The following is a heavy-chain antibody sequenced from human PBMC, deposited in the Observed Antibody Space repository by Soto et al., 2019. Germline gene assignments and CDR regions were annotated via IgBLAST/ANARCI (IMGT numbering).Heavy chain of an antibody. D-gene: IGHD4-4*01. Sequence: GGSLRLSCAASGFTFSSYWMSWVRQAPGKGLEWVANIKEDGSEKYYVDSVKGRFTISRDNAKHSVYLQMNSLRAEDTAMYYCASHPPRGDYNKYATTYWGPGXQVTVYS. CDR1: GFTFSSYW. CDR3: ASHPPRGDYNKYATTY. CDR2: IKEDGSEK. V-gene: IGHV3-7*03. J-gene: IGHJ4*02.